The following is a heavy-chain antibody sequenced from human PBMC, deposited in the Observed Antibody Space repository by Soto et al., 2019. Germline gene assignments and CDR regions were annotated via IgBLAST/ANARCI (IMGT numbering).Heavy chain of an antibody. CDR1: GGSISSGGYY. CDR2: IYYSGST. Sequence: SETLSLTCTVSGGSISSGGYYWSWIRQHPGKGLEWIGYIYYSGSTYYNQSLKSRVTISVDTSKNQFSLKLSSVTAADTAVYYCARAVLSYCSGGSCYDNWFDPWGQGTLVTVSS. V-gene: IGHV4-31*03. J-gene: IGHJ5*02. D-gene: IGHD2-15*01. CDR3: ARAVLSYCSGGSCYDNWFDP.